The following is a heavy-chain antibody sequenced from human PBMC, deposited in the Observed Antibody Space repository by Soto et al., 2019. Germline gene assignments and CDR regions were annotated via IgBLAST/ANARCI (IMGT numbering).Heavy chain of an antibody. V-gene: IGHV4-39*01. CDR3: ARQRTSVVTQAYFDS. Sequence: SETLSLTCTVTGDSINNRSYYWGWIRQPPGKGLEWIGSIYYSGSTYNNPSLKSRVSMSVDTSKNQFSLKLRSVTAADTALYYCARQRTSVVTQAYFDSWGQGSLFTAPQ. CDR2: IYYSGST. CDR1: GDSINNRSYY. J-gene: IGHJ4*02. D-gene: IGHD2-21*02.